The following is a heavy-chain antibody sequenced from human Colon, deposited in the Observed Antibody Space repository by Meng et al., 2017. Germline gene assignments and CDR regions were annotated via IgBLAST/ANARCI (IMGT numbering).Heavy chain of an antibody. CDR2: IYTGGNT. D-gene: IGHD1-26*01. Sequence: QVQLQEPGPGLVKPSETLSLTCTVSGASINFYYWNWIRQPAGKGLEWIGRIYTGGNTDYNPSLESRVTMSVDTSKTQFSLKLNSVTAADTAVYFCATSENSIEFMYWGRGTLVTVSS. V-gene: IGHV4-4*07. J-gene: IGHJ4*02. CDR3: ATSENSIEFMY. CDR1: GASINFYY.